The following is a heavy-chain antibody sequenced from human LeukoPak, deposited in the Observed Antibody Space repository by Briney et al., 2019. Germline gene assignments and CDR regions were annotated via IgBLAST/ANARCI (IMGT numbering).Heavy chain of an antibody. Sequence: SETLSLTCTVSGYSISSGYYWGWIRQPPGKGLEWIGSIYYSGSTYYNPSLKSRVTISVDTSKNQFSLKLSSVTAADTAVYYCARLPLPSWFDPWGQGTLVTVSS. CDR2: IYYSGST. CDR1: GYSISSGYY. CDR3: ARLPLPSWFDP. J-gene: IGHJ5*02. V-gene: IGHV4-38-2*02.